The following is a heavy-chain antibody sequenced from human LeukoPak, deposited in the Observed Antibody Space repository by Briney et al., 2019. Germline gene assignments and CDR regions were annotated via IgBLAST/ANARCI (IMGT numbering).Heavy chain of an antibody. CDR1: GFTFSGSA. Sequence: GGSLRLSYAASGFTFSGSAIHWVRQASGKGLEWIGRIKTKPDNYATAFAASVRGRFTISRDDSKNTAYLQMYSLKTEDTAVYYCTRRPSPRWAFDVWGQGTVVTVSS. V-gene: IGHV3-73*01. CDR2: IKTKPDNYAT. D-gene: IGHD6-13*01. J-gene: IGHJ3*01. CDR3: TRRPSPRWAFDV.